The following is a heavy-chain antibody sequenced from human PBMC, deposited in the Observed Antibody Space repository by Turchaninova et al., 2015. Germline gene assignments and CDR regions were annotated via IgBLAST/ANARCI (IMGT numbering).Heavy chain of an antibody. CDR3: ARDQGSSSLPFDY. CDR2: TIPIFGTA. CDR1: RGTLRSDA. V-gene: IGHV1-69*12. Sequence: VQLVQSGAEVKKPWSRVKVSYKSARGTLRSDAISGGVQAPGQGLEGLGGTIPIFGTANYAQKCQGRVTITADESTSTAYMELSSLRSEDTAVYYCARDQGSSSLPFDYWGQGTLVTVSS. D-gene: IGHD6-6*01. J-gene: IGHJ4*02.